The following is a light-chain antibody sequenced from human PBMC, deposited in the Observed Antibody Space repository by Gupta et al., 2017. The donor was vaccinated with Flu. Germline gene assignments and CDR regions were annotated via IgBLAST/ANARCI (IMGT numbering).Light chain of an antibody. CDR2: GAS. V-gene: IGKV3-20*01. Sequence: EIVLTQSPGTLSLSPEERATLSCMAGQSVRSSYLAWYQQKPGQAPRLLIYGASSRATGFPDRFSGSGSGTEFTLTISRREPEDFAVYYCQHKRSSPGTFGQGTKVEIK. CDR1: QSVRSSY. CDR3: QHKRSSPGT. J-gene: IGKJ1*01.